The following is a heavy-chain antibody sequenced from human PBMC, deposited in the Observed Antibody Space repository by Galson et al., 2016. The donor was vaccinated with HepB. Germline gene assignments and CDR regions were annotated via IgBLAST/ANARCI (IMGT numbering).Heavy chain of an antibody. J-gene: IGHJ5*01. D-gene: IGHD2-21*02. CDR3: ARTTGDCGGDCSWFDP. CDR1: GGSISRAKYY. V-gene: IGHV4-31*03. CDR2: IFYNGTT. Sequence: TLSLTCTVSGGSISRAKYYWSWIRQHPGRGLEWIGYIFYNGTTHYNPSLKSRVTISMDTSKNHFSLNLNSVTAADTAVYYCARTTGDCGGDCSWFDPWGQGTLVTVSS.